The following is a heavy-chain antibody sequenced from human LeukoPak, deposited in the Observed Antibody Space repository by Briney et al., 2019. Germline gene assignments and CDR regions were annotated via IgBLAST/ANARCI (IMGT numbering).Heavy chain of an antibody. D-gene: IGHD3-9*01. CDR1: GGTFSSYA. J-gene: IGHJ5*02. CDR2: IIPIFGTA. Sequence: GASVKVSCKASGGTFSSYAISWERQAPGQGLEWMGGIIPIFGTANYAQKFQGRVTITADKSTSTAYMELSSLRSEDTAVYYCASRYYDILTGPNWFDPWGQRTLVTVSS. CDR3: ASRYYDILTGPNWFDP. V-gene: IGHV1-69*06.